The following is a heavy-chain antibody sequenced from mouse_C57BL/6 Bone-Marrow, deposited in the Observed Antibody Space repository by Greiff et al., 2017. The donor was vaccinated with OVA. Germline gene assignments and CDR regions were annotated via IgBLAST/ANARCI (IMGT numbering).Heavy chain of an antibody. J-gene: IGHJ4*01. V-gene: IGHV1-55*01. Sequence: QVQLQQPGAELVKPGASVKMSCKASGYTFTSYWITWVKQRPGQGLEWIGDIYPGSGSTNYNEKFKSKATLTVDTSSSTAYMQLSSLTSEDSAVYYWARERLRRRYYYAMDYWGQGTSVTVSS. CDR2: IYPGSGST. CDR1: GYTFTSYW. CDR3: ARERLRRRYYYAMDY. D-gene: IGHD2-4*01.